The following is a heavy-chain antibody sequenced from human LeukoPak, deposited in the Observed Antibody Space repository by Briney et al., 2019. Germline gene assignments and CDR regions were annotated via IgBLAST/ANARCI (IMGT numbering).Heavy chain of an antibody. CDR1: GGSISSYY. CDR3: ARHGRDGYNY. V-gene: IGHV4-4*09. D-gene: IGHD5-24*01. J-gene: IGHJ4*02. CDR2: IYTSGST. Sequence: SETLSLTCTVSGGSISSYYWSWIRQPPGKGLEWIGYIYTSGSTNYNPSLKSRVTLSVDTSKNQFSLKLSSVTAADTAVYYCARHGRDGYNYWGQGTLVTVSS.